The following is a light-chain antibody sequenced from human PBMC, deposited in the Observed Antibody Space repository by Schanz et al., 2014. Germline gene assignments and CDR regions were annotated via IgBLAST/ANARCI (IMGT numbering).Light chain of an antibody. V-gene: IGKV3-15*01. CDR3: QQYNNWPPLT. Sequence: EIVLTQSPATLSLSPGERATLSCRASQSVRSYLAWYQQKPGQAPRLLIYDASNRATGIPARFSGSGSGTEFTLTISSPQSEDFAVYYCQQYNNWPPLTFGGGTKVQIK. CDR1: QSVRSY. CDR2: DAS. J-gene: IGKJ4*01.